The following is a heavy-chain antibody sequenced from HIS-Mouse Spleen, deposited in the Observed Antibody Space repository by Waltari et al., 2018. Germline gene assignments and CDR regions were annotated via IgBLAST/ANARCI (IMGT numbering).Heavy chain of an antibody. V-gene: IGHV4-39*07. CDR1: GGSISSSSYY. D-gene: IGHD3-3*01. CDR2: IYYSGST. J-gene: IGHJ4*02. CDR3: ARDDRDFWSGYYFDY. Sequence: QLQLQESGPGLVKPSETLSLTCTVSGGSISSSSYYWGWIRQPPGKGLEWNGSIYYSGSTYYNPSIKSRVTISVDTSKNQCSLKLSSVTAADTAVYYCARDDRDFWSGYYFDYWGQGTLVTVSS.